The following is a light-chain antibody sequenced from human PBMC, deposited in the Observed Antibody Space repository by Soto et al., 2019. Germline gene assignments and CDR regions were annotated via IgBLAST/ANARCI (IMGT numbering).Light chain of an antibody. Sequence: EIVLTQSPATLSLSPGDRATLSCRASQSVSSYLAWYQQKPGQAPRLLIYDASNRATGIPARFSGSGSGTDFTLTISSLEPEDFAVYYCQQRSNWPFLFTFGPGTKVDIK. CDR2: DAS. V-gene: IGKV3-11*01. J-gene: IGKJ3*01. CDR3: QQRSNWPFLFT. CDR1: QSVSSY.